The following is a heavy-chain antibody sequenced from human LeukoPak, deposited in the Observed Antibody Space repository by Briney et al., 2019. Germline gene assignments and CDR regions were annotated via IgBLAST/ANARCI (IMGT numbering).Heavy chain of an antibody. D-gene: IGHD1-26*01. Sequence: GASVKVSCKASGYTFVSYGINWVRQAPGQGLEWMGWISAYNGNTNYAQNFQGRVTTTTDTSTSTAHMELRSLRSDDTAMYYCARDMSGGATVGYWGQGTLVTVSS. V-gene: IGHV1-18*01. J-gene: IGHJ4*02. CDR1: GYTFVSYG. CDR3: ARDMSGGATVGY. CDR2: ISAYNGNT.